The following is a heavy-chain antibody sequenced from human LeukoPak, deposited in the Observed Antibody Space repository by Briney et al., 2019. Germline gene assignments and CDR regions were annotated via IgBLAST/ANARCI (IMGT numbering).Heavy chain of an antibody. V-gene: IGHV3-30*04. CDR2: VSYDGGNE. D-gene: IGHD2-2*01. CDR1: GFTFRRYA. J-gene: IGHJ6*02. CDR3: ARDRYASRSYVMDV. Sequence: GGSLRLSCELSGFTFRRYAMHWVRQAPGKGLEWLAVVSYDGGNEYYADSVKGRFTISRGKSRNTAFLQMDSLRHEDTGVYFCARDRYASRSYVMDVWGQGTTVVVSS.